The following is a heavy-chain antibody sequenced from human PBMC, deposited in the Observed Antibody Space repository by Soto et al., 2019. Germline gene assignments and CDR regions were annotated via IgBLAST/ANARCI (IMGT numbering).Heavy chain of an antibody. V-gene: IGHV1-18*04. D-gene: IGHD1-26*01. CDR3: SRDPLPEPFVDVPPAKDY. CDR2: ISPYNGNT. Sequence: ASVKVSCKASGYTFSNCGITWVRQAPGHGLEWMGWISPYNGNTNYAQNLQDRVTMTTDTSTTTAYMELRSLTSDDTAVYYCSRDPLPEPFVDVPPAKDYCGQRTLGSVSS. J-gene: IGHJ4*02. CDR1: GYTFSNCG.